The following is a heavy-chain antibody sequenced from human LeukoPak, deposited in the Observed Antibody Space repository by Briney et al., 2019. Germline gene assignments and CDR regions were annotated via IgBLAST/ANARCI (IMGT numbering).Heavy chain of an antibody. CDR3: ARDFPPVDYYYGMDV. J-gene: IGHJ6*02. Sequence: GGSLRLSCAGSGFTFSAYWMSWVRQAPGKGLEWVSVIYSGGSTYYADSVKGRFTISRDNSKNTLYLQMNSLRAEDTAVYYCARDFPPVDYYYGMDVWGQGTTVTVSS. CDR1: GFTFSAYW. CDR2: IYSGGST. V-gene: IGHV3-66*01. D-gene: IGHD2-21*01.